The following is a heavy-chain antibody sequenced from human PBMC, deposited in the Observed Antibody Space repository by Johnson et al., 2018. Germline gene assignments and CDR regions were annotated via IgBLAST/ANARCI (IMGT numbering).Heavy chain of an antibody. J-gene: IGHJ1*01. Sequence: VQLVQSGGGLVQPGGSLRLSCAASGFTFSSYWMHWVRQAPGKGLVWVSRINSDGSSTSYADSVKGRFTISRDNAKNTLYLQMNSLRAEDTAVYYCAREFERCGSAYEYFQHWGQGTLVTVSS. V-gene: IGHV3-74*01. D-gene: IGHD1-26*01. CDR2: INSDGSST. CDR3: AREFERCGSAYEYFQH. CDR1: GFTFSSYW.